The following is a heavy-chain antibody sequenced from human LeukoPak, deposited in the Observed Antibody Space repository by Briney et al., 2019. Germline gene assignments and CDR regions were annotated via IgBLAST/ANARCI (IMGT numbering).Heavy chain of an antibody. V-gene: IGHV4-34*01. CDR3: ARGAPYDSSGYYYYPAFDI. CDR1: GGSFSGYY. J-gene: IGHJ3*02. D-gene: IGHD3-22*01. CDR2: INHSGST. Sequence: SETLSLTCAVYGGSFSGYYWSWIRQPPGKGLEWIGEINHSGSTNYNPSLKSRVTISVDKSKNQFSLKLSSVTAADTAVYYCARGAPYDSSGYYYYPAFDIWGQGTMVTVSS.